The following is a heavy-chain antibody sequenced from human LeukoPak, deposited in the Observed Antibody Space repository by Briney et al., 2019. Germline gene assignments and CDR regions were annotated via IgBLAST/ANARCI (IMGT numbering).Heavy chain of an antibody. D-gene: IGHD3-10*01. Sequence: ASVKVSCKASGYTFTSYGISWVRQAPGQGLEWMGWISAYNGNTNYAQKLQGRVTMTTDTSTSTAYMELRSLRSDDTAVYYRARDRANYYGSGSYYNEGYYYYGMDVWGQGTTVTVSS. V-gene: IGHV1-18*01. CDR1: GYTFTSYG. CDR2: ISAYNGNT. CDR3: ARDRANYYGSGSYYNEGYYYYGMDV. J-gene: IGHJ6*02.